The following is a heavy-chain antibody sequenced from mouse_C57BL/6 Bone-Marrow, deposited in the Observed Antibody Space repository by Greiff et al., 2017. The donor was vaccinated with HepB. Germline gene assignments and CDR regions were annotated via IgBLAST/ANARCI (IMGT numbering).Heavy chain of an antibody. CDR2: ISYDGSN. D-gene: IGHD2-5*01. Sequence: EVKLQESGPGLVKPSQSLSLTCSVTGYSITSGYYWNWIRQFPGNKLEWMGYISYDGSNNYNPSLKNRISITRDTSKNQFFLKLNSVTTEDTATYYCARVDYSNHYYAMDYWGQGTSVTVSS. CDR1: GYSITSGYY. CDR3: ARVDYSNHYYAMDY. V-gene: IGHV3-6*01. J-gene: IGHJ4*01.